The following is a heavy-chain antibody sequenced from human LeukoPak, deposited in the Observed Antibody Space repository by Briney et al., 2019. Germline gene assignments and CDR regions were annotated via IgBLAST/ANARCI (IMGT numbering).Heavy chain of an antibody. CDR1: GFTFRIYA. V-gene: IGHV3-23*01. CDR3: AKRVDSSGYYYLPYFDY. J-gene: IGHJ4*02. Sequence: GGSLRLSCAASGFTFRIYAMSWVRQAPGKGLEWVSVISDSGGSRYHADSVKGRFTISRDNSKNTLYLQMNSLRVEDTAVYYCAKRVDSSGYYYLPYFDYWGQGTLVTVSS. CDR2: ISDSGGSR. D-gene: IGHD3-22*01.